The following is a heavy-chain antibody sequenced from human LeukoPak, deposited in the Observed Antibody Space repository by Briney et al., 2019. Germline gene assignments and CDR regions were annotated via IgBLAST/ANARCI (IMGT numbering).Heavy chain of an antibody. CDR2: IYYSGST. J-gene: IGHJ4*02. V-gene: IGHV4-61*01. D-gene: IGHD5-18*01. CDR3: ARAAAEYSYGWAYYFDY. Sequence: SDTLSLTGTDSGGSVSSAIYYWSSIRQPPGKGLEWIGYIYYSGSTNYNPSLKSRVTISVDTSKNQFSLKLSSVTAADTAVYYCARAAAEYSYGWAYYFDYWGQGTLVTVSS. CDR1: GGSVSSAIYY.